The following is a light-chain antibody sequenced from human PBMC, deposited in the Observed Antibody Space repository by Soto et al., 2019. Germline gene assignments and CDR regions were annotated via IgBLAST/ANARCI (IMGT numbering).Light chain of an antibody. CDR1: QSVSATY. CDR2: AAS. CDR3: QHYVTSPRT. V-gene: IGKV3-20*01. J-gene: IGKJ4*01. Sequence: EFVLTQSPGTLSLSPGERATLSCRASQSVSATYLAWYQQKPGQAPRLLIYAASSRATGVPDRFSGSGSGTDFTLTISRLEPEDFAVYYCQHYVTSPRTFGGGTKVEIK.